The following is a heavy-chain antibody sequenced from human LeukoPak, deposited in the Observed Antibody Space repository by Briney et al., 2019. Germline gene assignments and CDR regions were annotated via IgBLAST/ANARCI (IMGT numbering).Heavy chain of an antibody. CDR3: ANTMVRGSYNMDV. Sequence: GGSLRLSCAASGFTFTSYAIIWVRQAPWKGLELVSGISNSGSITYYADSVKGRFTISRDNHKNTLYPELSSLRAEDPAVYYCANTMVRGSYNMDVWGQGTTVTVSS. CDR1: GFTFTSYA. V-gene: IGHV3-23*01. D-gene: IGHD3-10*01. J-gene: IGHJ6*02. CDR2: ISNSGSIT.